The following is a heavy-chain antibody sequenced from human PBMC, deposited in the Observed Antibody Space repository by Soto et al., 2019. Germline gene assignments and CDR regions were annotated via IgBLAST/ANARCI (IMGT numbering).Heavy chain of an antibody. V-gene: IGHV1-3*01. Sequence: ASVKVSCEACGYRFSSYAIHWVRKAPGQRLEWMGWINVGNGNTKYSQKFHDRVTIIRDTSADTAYMEVSSLRSEDTAVYYCARTSAAGKYYYGMDVWGQGTTVTVS. J-gene: IGHJ6*02. CDR2: INVGNGNT. CDR1: GYRFSSYA. CDR3: ARTSAAGKYYYGMDV. D-gene: IGHD6-13*01.